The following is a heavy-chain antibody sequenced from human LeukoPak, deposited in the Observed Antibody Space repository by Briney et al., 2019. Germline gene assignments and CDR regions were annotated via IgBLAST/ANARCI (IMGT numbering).Heavy chain of an antibody. V-gene: IGHV3-23*01. J-gene: IGHJ6*02. CDR1: GFAFSGYA. CDR2: ISGSGGST. CDR3: ARTVGRVDWSTPEGGYYYNMDV. D-gene: IGHD3-9*01. Sequence: GGSLRLSCAASGFAFSGYAIHWVRQAPGKGLEWVSAISGSGGSTYYADSVKGRFTISRDNSKNTLYLQMNSLRAEDTAVYYCARTVGRVDWSTPEGGYYYNMDVWGQGTTVTVSS.